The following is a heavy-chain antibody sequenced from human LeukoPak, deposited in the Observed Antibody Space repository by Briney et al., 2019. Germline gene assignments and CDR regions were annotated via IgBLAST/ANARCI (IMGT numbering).Heavy chain of an antibody. CDR3: ARDLSTSSEDWWDY. V-gene: IGHV3-11*01. Sequence: PRGSLRLSCAASGFTFSDFYMSWIRQAPGKGLEWISYISSSGSSIYYADSVRGRFTISRDNAKNSLYLQMNTLRAEDTAVYYCARDLSTSSEDWWDYWGQGTLVTVSS. J-gene: IGHJ4*02. CDR1: GFTFSDFY. D-gene: IGHD6-13*01. CDR2: ISSSGSSI.